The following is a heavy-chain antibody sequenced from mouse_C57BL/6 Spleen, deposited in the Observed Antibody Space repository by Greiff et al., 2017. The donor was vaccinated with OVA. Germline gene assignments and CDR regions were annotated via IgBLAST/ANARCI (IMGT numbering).Heavy chain of an antibody. CDR2: INPNNGGT. CDR1: GYTFTDYY. CDR3: ARSEVLRLWNYFDY. D-gene: IGHD2-4*01. V-gene: IGHV1-26*01. Sequence: VQLQQSGPELVKPGASVKISCKASGYTFTDYYMNWVKQSHGKSLEWIGDINPNNGGTSYNQKFKGKATLTVDKSSSTAYMELRSLTSEDSAVYHCARSEVLRLWNYFDYWGQGTTLTVSS. J-gene: IGHJ2*01.